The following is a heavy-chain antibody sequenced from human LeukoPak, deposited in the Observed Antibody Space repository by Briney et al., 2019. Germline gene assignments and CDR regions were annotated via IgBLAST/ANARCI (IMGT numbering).Heavy chain of an antibody. CDR1: GFTFSSYD. Sequence: GGSLRLSCAASGFTFSSYDMHWVRQAAGKGLEWVSAIGTAGDTYYPGSVKGRFTISRENAKSSFYLQMTSLRAEDTAVYYCARFQYDSSGYYDYWGQGTLVTVSS. V-gene: IGHV3-13*01. CDR3: ARFQYDSSGYYDY. D-gene: IGHD3-22*01. CDR2: IGTAGDT. J-gene: IGHJ4*02.